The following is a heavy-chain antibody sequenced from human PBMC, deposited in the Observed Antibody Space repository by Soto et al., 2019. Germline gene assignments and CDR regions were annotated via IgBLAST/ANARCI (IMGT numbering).Heavy chain of an antibody. CDR1: GGSISRYY. V-gene: IGHV4-59*01. J-gene: IGHJ6*02. D-gene: IGHD3-10*01. CDR2: IYYSGST. CDR3: ARDMSAGAGSYYYYYYGMDV. Sequence: PSETLSLTCTVSGGSISRYYWSWIWQPPGRGLEWIGYIYYSGSTNYNPSLKSRDTISVDTSKNQSSLKLSGVTAAETAVYYCARDMSAGAGSYYYYYYGMDVWGQGTTVTVSS.